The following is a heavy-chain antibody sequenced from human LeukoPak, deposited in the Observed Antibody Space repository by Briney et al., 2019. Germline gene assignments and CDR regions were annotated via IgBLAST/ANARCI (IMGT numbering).Heavy chain of an antibody. V-gene: IGHV1-46*01. D-gene: IGHD5-18*01. Sequence: ASVKVSCKASGYTFTSYYMHWVRQAPGQGLEWMGIINPSGGSTSYARKFQGRVTMTRDTSTSTVYMELSSLRSEDTAVYYCARDTDTADGGRYYYYGMDVWGQGTTVTVSS. CDR1: GYTFTSYY. CDR2: INPSGGST. J-gene: IGHJ6*02. CDR3: ARDTDTADGGRYYYYGMDV.